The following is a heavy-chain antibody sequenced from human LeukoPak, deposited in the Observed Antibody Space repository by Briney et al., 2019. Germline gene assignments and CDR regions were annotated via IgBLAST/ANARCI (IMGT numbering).Heavy chain of an antibody. CDR2: INHSGST. D-gene: IGHD3-9*01. V-gene: IGHV4-34*01. J-gene: IGHJ5*02. Sequence: PETLSLTCAVYGGSFSGYYWSWIRQPPGKGLEWIGEINHSGSTNYNPSLKSRVTISVDTSKNQFSLKLSSVTAADTAVYYCARGSPVLRYFDWFLTYNWFDPWGQGTLVTVSS. CDR3: ARGSPVLRYFDWFLTYNWFDP. CDR1: GGSFSGYY.